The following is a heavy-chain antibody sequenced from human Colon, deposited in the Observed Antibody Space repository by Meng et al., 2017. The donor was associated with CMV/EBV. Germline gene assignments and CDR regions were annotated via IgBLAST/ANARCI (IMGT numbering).Heavy chain of an antibody. D-gene: IGHD3-3*01. CDR1: GFAFSTFA. CDR2: ISSSAHRT. J-gene: IGHJ1*01. V-gene: IGHV3-23*01. Sequence: GESLKISCEASGFAFSTFAMSWARQAPGKGLEWVSTISSSAHRTHYADSVRGRFTISRDNSKNKLYLQMNSLTAADTAVYYCARGHLLWSGYYASGVFFQHWGQGTLVTVSS. CDR3: ARGHLLWSGYYASGVFFQH.